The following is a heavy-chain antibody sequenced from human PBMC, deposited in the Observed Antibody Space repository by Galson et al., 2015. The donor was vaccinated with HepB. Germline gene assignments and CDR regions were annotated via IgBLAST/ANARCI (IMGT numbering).Heavy chain of an antibody. CDR1: AYTFTTYG. V-gene: IGHV7-4-1*02. Sequence: SVKVSCKASAYTFTTYGINWVRQAPGQGPEWMGWIDTNTGKPTYAQDFTGRFVFSLDTSVSTAYLQISSLKAEDTAVYYCARGGRSGYLDYWGQGTLVTVSS. J-gene: IGHJ4*02. D-gene: IGHD1-26*01. CDR2: IDTNTGKP. CDR3: ARGGRSGYLDY.